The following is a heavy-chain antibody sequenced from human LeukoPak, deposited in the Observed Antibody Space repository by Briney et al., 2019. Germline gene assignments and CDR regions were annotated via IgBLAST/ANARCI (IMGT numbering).Heavy chain of an antibody. J-gene: IGHJ4*02. CDR2: VYHSGNT. CDR1: GYSISSGYH. V-gene: IGHV4-38-2*02. Sequence: SETLSLTCTVSGYSISSGYHWGWIRQPPGKGLEWIGSVYHSGNTYYYPSLKSRVTISLDTSKNQFSLRLSSVTAADTAVYYCARDRIYDSSGYYYFDYWGQGTLVTVSS. D-gene: IGHD3-22*01. CDR3: ARDRIYDSSGYYYFDY.